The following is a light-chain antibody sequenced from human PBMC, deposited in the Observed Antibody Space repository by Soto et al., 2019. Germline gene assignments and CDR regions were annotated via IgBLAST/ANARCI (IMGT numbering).Light chain of an antibody. J-gene: IGKJ1*01. Sequence: EIVSTQSPGTVSLSPGERATLSCRASQSVSSSYLAWYQQKPGQAPRLLIYGASSRATGIPDRFSGSGSGTDFTLTISRLEPEDFAVYYCQQYGSSRWTFGQGTKVDIK. CDR3: QQYGSSRWT. V-gene: IGKV3-20*01. CDR1: QSVSSSY. CDR2: GAS.